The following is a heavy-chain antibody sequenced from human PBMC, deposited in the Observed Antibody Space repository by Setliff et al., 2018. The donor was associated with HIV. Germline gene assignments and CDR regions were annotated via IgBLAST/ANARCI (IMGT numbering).Heavy chain of an antibody. V-gene: IGHV1-69*13. J-gene: IGHJ6*03. D-gene: IGHD3-9*01. CDR2: IIPIFGTA. CDR1: GGTFSSYV. CDR3: ARAVVPTYYDVLTGYVYYMDV. Sequence: SVKVSCKASGGTFSSYVISWVRQAPGQGLEWMGGIIPIFGTANYAQKFQGRVTITADESTSTAYMELSSLRSDDTAVYYCARAVVPTYYDVLTGYVYYMDVWGKGTTVTVSS.